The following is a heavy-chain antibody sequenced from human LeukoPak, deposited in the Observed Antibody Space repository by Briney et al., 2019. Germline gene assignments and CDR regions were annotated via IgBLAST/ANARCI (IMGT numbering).Heavy chain of an antibody. Sequence: GGSLRLSCAASGFIFDDFVMHWVRQVPGRGLEWVSGISWNRNIIGYADSVKGRFTISRDNAKNSLYLQMNSLRAEDTALYYCARDSVAYYDILTGGDWDYWGQGTLVTVSS. V-gene: IGHV3-9*01. J-gene: IGHJ4*02. CDR3: ARDSVAYYDILTGGDWDY. D-gene: IGHD3-9*01. CDR1: GFIFDDFV. CDR2: ISWNRNII.